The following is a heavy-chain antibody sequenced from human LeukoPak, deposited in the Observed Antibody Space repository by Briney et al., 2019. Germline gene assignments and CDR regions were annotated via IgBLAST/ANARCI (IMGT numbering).Heavy chain of an antibody. CDR2: ISSSSSTI. D-gene: IGHD5-18*01. J-gene: IGHJ4*02. Sequence: HPGGSLRLSCAASGFTFSSFGMSWVRQAPGKGLEWVSYISSSSSTIYYADSMKGRFTISRDNAKNPLYLQMNSLRDEDTAVYYCARGGGFGSRYFDYWGQGTLVAVSS. CDR1: GFTFSSFG. CDR3: ARGGGFGSRYFDY. V-gene: IGHV3-48*02.